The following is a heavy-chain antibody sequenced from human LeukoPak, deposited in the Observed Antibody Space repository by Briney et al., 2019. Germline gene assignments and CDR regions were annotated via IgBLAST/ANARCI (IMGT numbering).Heavy chain of an antibody. Sequence: SETLSPTCTVSGGSISSYYWSWIRQPPGKGLEWIGYIYYSGSTNYNPSLKSRVTISVDTSKNQFSLKLSSVTAADTAVYYCARALDAVTSYYFDYWGQGTLVTVSS. CDR1: GGSISSYY. V-gene: IGHV4-59*01. J-gene: IGHJ4*02. D-gene: IGHD4-17*01. CDR3: ARALDAVTSYYFDY. CDR2: IYYSGST.